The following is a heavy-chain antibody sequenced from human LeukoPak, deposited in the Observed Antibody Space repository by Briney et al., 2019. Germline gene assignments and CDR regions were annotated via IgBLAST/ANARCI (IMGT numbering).Heavy chain of an antibody. D-gene: IGHD6-6*01. Sequence: PGGSLRLSCVASGFTFSNYAMSGVRQAPGKGLEWVSSISAGGGGTSYADSVKGRITISRDNSKNTVYLQMNSLRAEDTAVYFCVKTFQYSSNWYDYWGQGTLVTVSS. V-gene: IGHV3-23*01. CDR1: GFTFSNYA. CDR3: VKTFQYSSNWYDY. J-gene: IGHJ5*01. CDR2: ISAGGGGT.